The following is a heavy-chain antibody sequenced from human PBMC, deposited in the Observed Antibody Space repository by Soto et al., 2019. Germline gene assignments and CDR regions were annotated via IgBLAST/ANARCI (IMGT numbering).Heavy chain of an antibody. D-gene: IGHD3-22*01. Sequence: ASVKVSCKASGYTFTSYYMHWVRQAPGQGLEWMGIINPSGGSTSYAQKFQGRVTMTRDTSTSTVYMDLSSLRSEDTAVYYCARGQYYYDSSGSSDLFDYWGQGTLVTVSS. CDR2: INPSGGST. CDR3: ARGQYYYDSSGSSDLFDY. CDR1: GYTFTSYY. J-gene: IGHJ4*02. V-gene: IGHV1-46*01.